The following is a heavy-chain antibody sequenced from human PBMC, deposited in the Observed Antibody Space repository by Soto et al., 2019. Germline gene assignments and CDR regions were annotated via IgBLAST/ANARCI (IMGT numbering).Heavy chain of an antibody. J-gene: IGHJ3*02. V-gene: IGHV1-18*01. CDR2: ISAYKGNT. CDR3: ARDRAVAGRYDAFDI. CDR1: GYTFPSYG. Sequence: ASVKVSCKASGYTFPSYGISWVRQAPGQGLEWMGWISAYKGNTNYAQKLQGRVTMTTDTSTSTACMELRSLRSDDTAVYYCARDRAVAGRYDAFDIWGQGTMVTVSS. D-gene: IGHD6-19*01.